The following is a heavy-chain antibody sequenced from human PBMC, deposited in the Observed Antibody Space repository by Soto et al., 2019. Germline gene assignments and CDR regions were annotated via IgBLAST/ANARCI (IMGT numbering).Heavy chain of an antibody. D-gene: IGHD6-6*01. J-gene: IGHJ5*02. CDR3: AARPPIDSSSTRYNWFDP. CDR2: IVVGSGNT. V-gene: IGHV1-58*01. Sequence: ASVKVSCKASGFTFTSSAVQWVRQARGQRLEWIGWIVVGSGNTNYAQKFQERVTITRDMSTSTAYMELSSLRSEDTAVYYCAARPPIDSSSTRYNWFDPWGKGTLVTVFS. CDR1: GFTFTSSA.